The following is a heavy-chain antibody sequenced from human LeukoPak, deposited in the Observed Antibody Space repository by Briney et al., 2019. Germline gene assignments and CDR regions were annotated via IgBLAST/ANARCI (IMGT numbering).Heavy chain of an antibody. CDR1: GFTFSSYS. V-gene: IGHV3-21*01. CDR2: ISSSSNSI. D-gene: IGHD3-10*01. Sequence: GGSLRLSCAASGFTFSSYSMNWVRQAPGKGLEWVSSISSSSNSIYYADSVKGRFTISRDDAKSSLYLQMNSLRAEDTAAYYCASDYFGSGSPFDYWGQGTLVTVSS. CDR3: ASDYFGSGSPFDY. J-gene: IGHJ4*02.